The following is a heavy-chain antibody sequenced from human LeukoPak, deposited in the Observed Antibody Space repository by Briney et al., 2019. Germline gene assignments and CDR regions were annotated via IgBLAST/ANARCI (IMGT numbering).Heavy chain of an antibody. CDR2: ISGSGGRT. V-gene: IGHV3-23*01. CDR3: AKDLRGSGWYYFDY. D-gene: IGHD6-19*01. CDR1: GFTFSSYA. J-gene: IGHJ4*02. Sequence: GGSLRLSCAASGFTFSSYAMSWVRQAPGKGLEWVSAISGSGGRTYYAVSVKGRFTISRDNSKNTLYLQMNSLRAEDTAVYYCAKDLRGSGWYYFDYWGQGTLVTVSS.